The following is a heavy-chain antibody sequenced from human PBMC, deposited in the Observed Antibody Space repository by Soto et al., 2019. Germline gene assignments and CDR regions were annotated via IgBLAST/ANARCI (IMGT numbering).Heavy chain of an antibody. J-gene: IGHJ3*02. CDR2: ISWNSGSI. Sequence: LRLSCAASGFTFDDYAMHWVRQAPGKDLEWVSGISWNSGSIGYADSVKGRFTISRDNAKNSLYLQMNSLRAEDTALYYCAKAPLWRLPQYAFDIWGQGTMVTVSS. V-gene: IGHV3-9*01. CDR1: GFTFDDYA. CDR3: AKAPLWRLPQYAFDI. D-gene: IGHD6-25*01.